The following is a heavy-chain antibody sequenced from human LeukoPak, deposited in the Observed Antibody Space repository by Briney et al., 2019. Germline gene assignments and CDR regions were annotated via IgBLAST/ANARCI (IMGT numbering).Heavy chain of an antibody. CDR3: AREVYSGSYYAFDY. CDR1: GYTFTSYG. J-gene: IGHJ4*02. D-gene: IGHD1-26*01. V-gene: IGHV1-18*01. CDR2: ISAYNGNT. Sequence: ASVKVSCKASGYTFTSYGISWVRQAPGQGLERMGWISAYNGNTNCAQKLQGRVTMTTDTSTSTAYMELRSLRSDDTAVYYCAREVYSGSYYAFDYWGQGTLVTVSS.